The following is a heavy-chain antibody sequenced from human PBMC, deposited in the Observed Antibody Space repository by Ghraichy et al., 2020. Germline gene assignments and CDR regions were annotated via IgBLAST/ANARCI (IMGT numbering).Heavy chain of an antibody. V-gene: IGHV1-69*06. CDR3: ARASPTITDNYGMDV. Sequence: SVKVSCKASGGTFSSYAISWVRQAPGQGLEWMGGIIPIFGTANYAQKFQGRVTITADKSTSPAYMELSSLRSEDTAVYYCARASPTITDNYGMDVWGQGTTVTVSS. J-gene: IGHJ6*02. CDR2: IIPIFGTA. CDR1: GGTFSSYA. D-gene: IGHD3-9*01.